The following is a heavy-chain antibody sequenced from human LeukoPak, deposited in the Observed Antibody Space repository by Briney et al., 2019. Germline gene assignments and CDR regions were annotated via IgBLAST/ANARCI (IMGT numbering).Heavy chain of an antibody. V-gene: IGHV3-74*01. CDR2: INTDGSST. CDR1: GFTFSSYW. Sequence: GGSLRLSCAASGFTFSSYWMHWFRQAPGKGLVWVARINTDGSSTNFADSVRGRFTISRDNAKNTLYLQMNSLRAEDTAVYYCTRDLSGTYYGRFDYWGQGTLVTVSS. D-gene: IGHD1-26*01. J-gene: IGHJ4*02. CDR3: TRDLSGTYYGRFDY.